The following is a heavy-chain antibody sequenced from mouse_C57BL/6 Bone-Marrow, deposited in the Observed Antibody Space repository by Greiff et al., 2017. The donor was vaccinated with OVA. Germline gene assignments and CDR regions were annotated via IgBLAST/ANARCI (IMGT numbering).Heavy chain of an antibody. J-gene: IGHJ4*01. CDR1: GYTFTDYN. CDR3: ARGYAMDY. Sequence: VQLKESGPELVKPGASVKIPCKASGYTFTDYNMDWVKQSHGKSLEWIGDINPNNGGTSYNQKFKGKATLTVDKSSSTAYMELRSLTSEDTAVYYCARGYAMDYWGQGTSVTVSS. V-gene: IGHV1-18*01. CDR2: INPNNGGT.